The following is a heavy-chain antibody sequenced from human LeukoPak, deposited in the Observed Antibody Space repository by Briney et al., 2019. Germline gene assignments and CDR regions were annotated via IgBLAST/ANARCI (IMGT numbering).Heavy chain of an antibody. CDR3: ARGEKGQDIVLMEQSRDNWFDP. CDR2: INHSGST. CDR1: GGSFSGYY. J-gene: IGHJ5*02. D-gene: IGHD2-8*01. Sequence: SETLSLTCAVYGGSFSGYYWSWIRQPPGKRLEWIGEINHSGSTNYNPSLKSRVTISVDTSKNQFSLKLSSVTAADTAVYYCARGEKGQDIVLMEQSRDNWFDPWGQGTLVTVSS. V-gene: IGHV4-34*01.